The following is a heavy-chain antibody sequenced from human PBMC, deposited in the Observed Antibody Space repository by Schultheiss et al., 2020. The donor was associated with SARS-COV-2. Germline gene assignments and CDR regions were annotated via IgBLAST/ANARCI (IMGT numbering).Heavy chain of an antibody. CDR3: AKFSSSSGKD. D-gene: IGHD6-13*01. CDR2: ISGSGGST. Sequence: GESLKISCAASGFTFSSYAMSWVRQAPGKGLEWVSAISGSGGSTYYADSVKGRFTISRDNSKNTLYLQMNSLRAEDTAVYYCAKFSSSSGKDWGQGTLVTVSS. V-gene: IGHV3-23*01. CDR1: GFTFSSYA. J-gene: IGHJ4*02.